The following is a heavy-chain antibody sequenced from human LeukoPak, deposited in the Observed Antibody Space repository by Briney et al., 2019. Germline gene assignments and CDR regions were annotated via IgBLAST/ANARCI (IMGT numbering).Heavy chain of an antibody. CDR3: ARVGGWYELDY. D-gene: IGHD6-19*01. Sequence: GASVKVSCKASGYTFTGYYMHWVRQAPGQGLEWMGWINTNTGNPTYAQGFTGRFVFSLDTSVSTAYLQISSLKAEDTAVYYCARVGGWYELDYWGQGTLVTVSS. CDR1: GYTFTGYY. J-gene: IGHJ4*02. V-gene: IGHV7-4-1*02. CDR2: INTNTGNP.